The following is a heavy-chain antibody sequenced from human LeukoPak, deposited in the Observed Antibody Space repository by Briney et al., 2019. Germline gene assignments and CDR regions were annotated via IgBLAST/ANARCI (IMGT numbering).Heavy chain of an antibody. CDR3: ATETYYYGSGSYPYFDY. Sequence: ASVKVSCTVSGYTLTELSMHWVRQAPGKGLEWMGGFDPEDGETIYAQKFQGRVTMTEDTSTDTAYMELSSLRSEDTAVYYCATETYYYGSGSYPYFDYWGQGTLVTVSS. CDR1: GYTLTELS. CDR2: FDPEDGET. V-gene: IGHV1-24*01. J-gene: IGHJ4*02. D-gene: IGHD3-10*01.